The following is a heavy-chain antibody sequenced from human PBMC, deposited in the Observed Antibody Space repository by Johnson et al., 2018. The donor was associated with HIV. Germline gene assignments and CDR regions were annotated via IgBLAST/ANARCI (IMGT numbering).Heavy chain of an antibody. D-gene: IGHD1-26*01. CDR1: RFTFSDYY. V-gene: IGHV3-11*04. Sequence: QMQLVESGGGLVQPGGSLRLSCAASRFTFSDYYMSWIRQTPGKGLEWVSYISSSGGTIYYADSVKGRFSISRDNAKNSLYLQMNSLRAEDTAVYYCARVMGATQVMGAFDIWGQGTMVTVSS. CDR3: ARVMGATQVMGAFDI. CDR2: ISSSGGTI. J-gene: IGHJ3*02.